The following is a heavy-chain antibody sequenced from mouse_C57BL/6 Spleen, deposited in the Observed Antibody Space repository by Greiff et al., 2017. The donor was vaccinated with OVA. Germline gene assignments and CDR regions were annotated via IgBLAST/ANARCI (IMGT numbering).Heavy chain of an antibody. CDR3: TRGTVVGGAMDY. Sequence: VQLQQSGTVLARPGASVKMSCKTSGYTFTSYWMHWVKQRPGQGLEWIGAIYPGNSDTSYNQKFKGKAKLTAVTSASTAYMELSSLTNEDSAVYYCTRGTVVGGAMDYWGQGTSVTVSS. CDR2: IYPGNSDT. D-gene: IGHD1-1*01. J-gene: IGHJ4*01. CDR1: GYTFTSYW. V-gene: IGHV1-5*01.